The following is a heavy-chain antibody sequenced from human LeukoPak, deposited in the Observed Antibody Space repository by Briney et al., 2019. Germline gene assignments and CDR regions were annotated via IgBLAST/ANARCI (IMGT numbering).Heavy chain of an antibody. CDR3: AKSLFTSAAGSGRASDI. CDR2: IRYDGSNK. D-gene: IGHD3-10*01. CDR1: GFTFSSYG. J-gene: IGHJ3*02. V-gene: IGHV3-30*02. Sequence: PGGSLRLSCAASGFTFSSYGMHWVRQAPGKGLEWVAFIRYDGSNKYYADSVKGRFTISRDNSKNTLYLQMDSLRAEDTAVYYCAKSLFTSAAGSGRASDIWGQGTMVTVSS.